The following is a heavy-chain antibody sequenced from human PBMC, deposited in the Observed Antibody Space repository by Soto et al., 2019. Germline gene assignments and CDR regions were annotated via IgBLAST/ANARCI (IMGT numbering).Heavy chain of an antibody. J-gene: IGHJ4*02. Sequence: EVQLLESGGGLVQPGGSLRLSCAASGFTFSNYAMNWVRQAPGKGLEWVSAIGSDGRAYYADSVKGRFTISRDNTMNMFYLQLYILRDEDTALYCCSRARISGGFYTPAYRGQGTLVTVSS. CDR3: SRARISGGFYTPAY. V-gene: IGHV3-23*01. D-gene: IGHD3-22*01. CDR2: IGSDGRA. CDR1: GFTFSNYA.